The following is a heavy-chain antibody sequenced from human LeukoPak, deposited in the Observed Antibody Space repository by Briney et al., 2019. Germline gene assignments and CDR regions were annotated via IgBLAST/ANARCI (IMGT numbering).Heavy chain of an antibody. CDR2: ISSSSGYI. V-gene: IGHV3-21*01. CDR1: GFTFSSYS. CDR3: ARDLIGYCSSTSCYPI. Sequence: GGSLRLSCAASGFTFSSYSMNWVRQAPGKGLEWVSSISSSSGYIYYADSVKGRFTISRDNAKNSLYLQMNSLRAEDTAVYYCARDLIGYCSSTSCYPIWGQGTMVTVSS. D-gene: IGHD2-2*01. J-gene: IGHJ3*02.